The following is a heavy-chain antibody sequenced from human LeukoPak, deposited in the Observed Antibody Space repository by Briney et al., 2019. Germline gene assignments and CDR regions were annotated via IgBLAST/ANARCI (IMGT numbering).Heavy chain of an antibody. CDR1: GFTSSTYP. Sequence: GGSLRLSCAASGFTSSTYPMSWVRQAPGKGLEWVSGISGRGDSTYYADYVKGRFTIARDNSKNTLHLQMNSLRAEDTAVYYCAIYGYSSGWYYFDYWGQGTLVTVSS. CDR3: AIYGYSSGWYYFDY. CDR2: ISGRGDST. V-gene: IGHV3-23*01. D-gene: IGHD6-19*01. J-gene: IGHJ4*02.